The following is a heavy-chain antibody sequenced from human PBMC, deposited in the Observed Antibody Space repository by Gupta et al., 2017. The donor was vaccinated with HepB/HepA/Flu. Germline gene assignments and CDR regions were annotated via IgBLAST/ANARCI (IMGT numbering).Heavy chain of an antibody. CDR2: IYSAGNT. Sequence: QLQESCAGLVKPSGTLSLACSVSGDSINDGSYFWGWIRQSPGKGLEYIVSIYSAGNTYYNPCLHSRVTISLDTSKNDFSLKLRSVTAAETAVYYCARAPPNIEPNWLDSWGPGTLVTVSS. D-gene: IGHD5-12*01. CDR1: GDSINDGSYF. CDR3: ARAPPNIEPNWLDS. V-gene: IGHV4-39*02. J-gene: IGHJ5*01.